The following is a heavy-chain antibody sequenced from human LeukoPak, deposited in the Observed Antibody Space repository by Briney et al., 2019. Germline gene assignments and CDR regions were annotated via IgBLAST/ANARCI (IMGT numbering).Heavy chain of an antibody. CDR1: GFTFSSYS. Sequence: PGGSLRLSCAASGFTFSSYSMNWVRQAPGKGLEWVSSISSSSSYIYYADSVKGGFTISRDNAKNSLYLQMNSLRAEDTAVYYCARGGTGKYYYDSSGYYGDYWGQGTLVTVSS. J-gene: IGHJ4*02. CDR3: ARGGTGKYYYDSSGYYGDY. CDR2: ISSSSSYI. D-gene: IGHD3-22*01. V-gene: IGHV3-21*01.